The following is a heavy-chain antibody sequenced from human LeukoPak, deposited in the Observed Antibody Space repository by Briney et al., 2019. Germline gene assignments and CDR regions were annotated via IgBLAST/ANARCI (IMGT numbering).Heavy chain of an antibody. D-gene: IGHD2-2*02. CDR3: AKGTHCTSTSCYTQYFQH. CDR1: GFTFSSYG. Sequence: GGSLRLSCAPSGFTFSSYGMHWVRQAPGKGLEWVAVISYDGSNKYYADSVKGRFTISRDNSKNTLYLQMNSLRAEDTAVYYCAKGTHCTSTSCYTQYFQHWGQGTLVTVSS. CDR2: ISYDGSNK. J-gene: IGHJ1*01. V-gene: IGHV3-30*19.